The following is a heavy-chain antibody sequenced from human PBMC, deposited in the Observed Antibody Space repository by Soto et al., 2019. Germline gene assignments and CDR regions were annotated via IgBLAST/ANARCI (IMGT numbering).Heavy chain of an antibody. D-gene: IGHD3-10*01. V-gene: IGHV1-69*02. J-gene: IGHJ4*02. Sequence: QVQLVQSGAEVKKPGSSVKVSCKASGGTFSSYTISWVRQAPGQRLEWMGRIIPILGIANYAQKFQGRVTITAAKSTSTAYMELSSLRSYDTAVYYCARGWYYGSGSYGYWGQGTLVTVSS. CDR1: GGTFSSYT. CDR2: IIPILGIA. CDR3: ARGWYYGSGSYGY.